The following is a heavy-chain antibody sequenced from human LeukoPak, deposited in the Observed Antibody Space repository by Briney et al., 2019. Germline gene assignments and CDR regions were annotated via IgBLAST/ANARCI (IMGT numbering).Heavy chain of an antibody. V-gene: IGHV4-34*01. CDR3: ARGRGGIARKYDSSTTRYLDL. D-gene: IGHD3-22*01. J-gene: IGHJ2*01. CDR1: GGSFSGYY. CDR2: INHSGST. Sequence: SETLSLTCAVYGGSFSGYYWSWIRQPPGKGLEWIGEINHSGSTNYNPSLKSRVTISVDTSKNQFSLKLSSVTAADTAVYYCARGRGGIARKYDSSTTRYLDLWGRGTLVTVSS.